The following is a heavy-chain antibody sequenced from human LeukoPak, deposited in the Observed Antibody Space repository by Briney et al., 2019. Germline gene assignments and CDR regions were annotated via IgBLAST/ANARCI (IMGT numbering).Heavy chain of an antibody. CDR3: AKESYDSSGYPLDY. CDR1: GFTFSSYA. J-gene: IGHJ4*02. V-gene: IGHV3-23*01. D-gene: IGHD3-22*01. CDR2: ISGSGGST. Sequence: GGSLRLSRAASGFTFSSYAMSWVRQAPGKGLEWVSAISGSGGSTYYADSVKGRFTISRDNSKSTLYLQMNSLRAEDTAVYYCAKESYDSSGYPLDYWGQGTLVTVSS.